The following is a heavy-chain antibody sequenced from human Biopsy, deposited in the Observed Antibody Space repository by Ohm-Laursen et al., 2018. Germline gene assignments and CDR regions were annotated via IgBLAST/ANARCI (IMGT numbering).Heavy chain of an antibody. D-gene: IGHD6-13*01. CDR1: GGSFNGYF. CDR3: ARVPLPGIGAAYQGRFLYRMDV. V-gene: IGHV4-34*01. CDR2: ITQSGCT. Sequence: TLSLTCAVYGGSFNGYFWSWIRQPPGKGLEWIGDITQSGCTNYSPSHKRRVTISVDRAKKQFPLIHRSGTAADTSVYYCARVPLPGIGAAYQGRFLYRMDVWGQGTTVSVSS. J-gene: IGHJ6*02.